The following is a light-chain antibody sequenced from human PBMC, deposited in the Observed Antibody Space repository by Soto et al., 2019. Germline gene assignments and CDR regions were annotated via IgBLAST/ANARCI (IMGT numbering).Light chain of an antibody. CDR2: GAS. Sequence: IGMTQSPATLSVSPGGRATVSCGASQSVSSNLAWYQQKPGQAPRLLIYGASTRATGIPARFSGSGSGTEFTLTISSLQSEDFAVYYCQQYNNWPTSFGQGTKV. J-gene: IGKJ1*01. CDR3: QQYNNWPTS. V-gene: IGKV3-15*01. CDR1: QSVSSN.